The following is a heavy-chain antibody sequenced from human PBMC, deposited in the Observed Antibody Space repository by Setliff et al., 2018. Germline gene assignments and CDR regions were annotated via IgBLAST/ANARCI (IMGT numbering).Heavy chain of an antibody. D-gene: IGHD2-21*02. CDR2: IYSGGTT. J-gene: IGHJ4*02. CDR1: GGSVDSYY. V-gene: IGHV4-59*02. CDR3: ARGGVTAVWDLTD. Sequence: PSETLSLTCTVSGGSVDSYYWSWIRQPPGKGLELIGYIYSGGTTDSKPSLKSRVNISVDTSKNHVSLKMTSVTAADTAVYYCARGGVTAVWDLTDWGQGTLVTVSS.